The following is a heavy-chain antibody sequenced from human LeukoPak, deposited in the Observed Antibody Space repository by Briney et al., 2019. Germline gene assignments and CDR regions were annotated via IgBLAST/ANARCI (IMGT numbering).Heavy chain of an antibody. CDR3: AELGITMIGGV. J-gene: IGHJ6*04. Sequence: GGSLRLSCAASGFTFSSYAMTWVRQPPGKGLEWVSSISGGGSTIYYADSVKGRFTISRDNAKNSLYLQMNSLRAEDTAVYYCAELGITMIGGVWGKGTTVTISS. V-gene: IGHV3-48*03. CDR2: ISGGGSTI. CDR1: GFTFSSYA. D-gene: IGHD3-10*02.